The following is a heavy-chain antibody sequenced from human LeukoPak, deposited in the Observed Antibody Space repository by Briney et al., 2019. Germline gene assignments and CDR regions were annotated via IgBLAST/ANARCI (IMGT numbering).Heavy chain of an antibody. CDR2: IRYDGSNK. J-gene: IGHJ4*02. Sequence: GSLRLSCAASGFTFSSYGMHWVRQAPGKGLEWVAFIRYDGSNKYYADSVKGRFTISRDNSKNTLYLQMNSLRAEDTAVYYCAKDRYGSGSYYLPSDWGQGTLVTVSS. CDR3: AKDRYGSGSYYLPSD. D-gene: IGHD3-10*01. V-gene: IGHV3-30*02. CDR1: GFTFSSYG.